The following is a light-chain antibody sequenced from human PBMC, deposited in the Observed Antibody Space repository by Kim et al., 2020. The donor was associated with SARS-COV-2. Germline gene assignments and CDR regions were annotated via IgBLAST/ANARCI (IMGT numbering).Light chain of an antibody. J-gene: IGKJ2*01. CDR2: GAS. Sequence: LSPGERATLSCKASQSVSSSYLAWYQQKPGQAPRLLIYGASSRATGIPDRFSGSGSGTDFTLTISRLEPEDFAVYYCQQYGSSPYTFGQGTKLEI. CDR1: QSVSSSY. CDR3: QQYGSSPYT. V-gene: IGKV3-20*01.